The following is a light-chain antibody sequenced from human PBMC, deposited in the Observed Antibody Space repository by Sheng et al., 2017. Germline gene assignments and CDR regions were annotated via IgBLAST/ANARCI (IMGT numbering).Light chain of an antibody. Sequence: EIVMTQSPATLSMSPGERATLSCKASHNVGINLAWYQQKPGQAPRLLIYGASSRATGIPDRFSGSGSGTDFTLIISRLEPEDFAVYYCQQYGSSSVSFGQGTKLEIK. CDR2: GAS. CDR1: HNVGIN. J-gene: IGKJ2*03. V-gene: IGKV3-20*01. CDR3: QQYGSSSVS.